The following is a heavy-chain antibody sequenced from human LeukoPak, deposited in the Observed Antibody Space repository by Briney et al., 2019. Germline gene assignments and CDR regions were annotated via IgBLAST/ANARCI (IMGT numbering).Heavy chain of an antibody. CDR3: ARDRGGYCSSTSCYLLQYYYDSSGYYSDTNPGYFDY. CDR2: INPNSGGT. V-gene: IGHV1-2*02. Sequence: GASVKVSCKASGYTFTGYYMHWVRQAPGQGLEWMGWINPNSGGTNYAQKFQGRVTMTRDTSISTAYMELSRLRSDDTAVYYCARDRGGYCSSTSCYLLQYYYDSSGYYSDTNPGYFDYWGQGTLVTVSS. D-gene: IGHD3-22*01. J-gene: IGHJ4*02. CDR1: GYTFTGYY.